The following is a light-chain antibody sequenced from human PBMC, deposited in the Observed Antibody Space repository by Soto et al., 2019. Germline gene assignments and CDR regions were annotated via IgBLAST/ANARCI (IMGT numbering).Light chain of an antibody. V-gene: IGKV1-5*01. J-gene: IGKJ1*01. Sequence: DIQMTQSPSTLSASVGDRVTITCRASQSISYYLAWYQQKPGKAPNLLIYDASNLESGVPSRFSGSGSGTEFTLTINSLQSDYFATYFCQQYNSFSPWTFGQGTKVEIK. CDR3: QQYNSFSPWT. CDR1: QSISYY. CDR2: DAS.